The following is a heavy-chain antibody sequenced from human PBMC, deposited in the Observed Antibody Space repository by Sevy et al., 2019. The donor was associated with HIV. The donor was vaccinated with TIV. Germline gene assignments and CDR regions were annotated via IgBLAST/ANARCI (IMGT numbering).Heavy chain of an antibody. Sequence: GESLKISCKGSGYSFANNWIGWVRQMPGKGLEWMGIIYPGDSDTTYSPSFQGRVTISVDKSITTAYLQWSSLKASDTAMYYCARLPVAAAGLYYFDFWGQGTLVTVSS. J-gene: IGHJ4*02. CDR3: ARLPVAAAGLYYFDF. CDR1: GYSFANNW. V-gene: IGHV5-51*01. D-gene: IGHD6-13*01. CDR2: IYPGDSDT.